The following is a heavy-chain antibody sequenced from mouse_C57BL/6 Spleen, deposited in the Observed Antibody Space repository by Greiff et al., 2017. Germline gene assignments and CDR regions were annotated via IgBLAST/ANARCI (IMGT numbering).Heavy chain of an antibody. D-gene: IGHD1-1*01. J-gene: IGHJ4*01. CDR2: INPSSGYT. CDR3: ARMGAAYGSSSYYYAMDY. CDR1: GYTFTSYT. V-gene: IGHV1-4*01. Sequence: VQLQESGAELARPGASVKMSCKASGYTFTSYTMHWVKQRPGQGLEWIGYINPSSGYTKYNQKFKDKATLTADKSSSTAYMQLSSLTSEDSAVYYCARMGAAYGSSSYYYAMDYWGQGTSVTVSS.